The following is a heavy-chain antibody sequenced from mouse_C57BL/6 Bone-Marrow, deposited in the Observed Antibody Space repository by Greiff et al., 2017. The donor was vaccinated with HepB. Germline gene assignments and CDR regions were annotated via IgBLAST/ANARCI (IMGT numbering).Heavy chain of an antibody. CDR1: GYAFSSSW. CDR3: ARHDYDGDYFDY. CDR2: IYPGDGDT. D-gene: IGHD2-4*01. V-gene: IGHV1-82*01. Sequence: QVQLQQSGPELVKPGASVKISCKASGYAFSSSWMNWVKQRPGKGLEWIGRIYPGDGDTNYNGKFKGKATLTADKSSSTAYMQLSSLTSEDSAVYFCARHDYDGDYFDYWGQGTTLTVSS. J-gene: IGHJ2*01.